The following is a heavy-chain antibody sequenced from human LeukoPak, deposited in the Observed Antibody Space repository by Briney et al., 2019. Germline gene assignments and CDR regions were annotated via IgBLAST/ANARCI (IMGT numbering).Heavy chain of an antibody. V-gene: IGHV4-59*01. J-gene: IGHJ4*02. CDR1: GGSISSYY. Sequence: SETLSLTCSVSGGSISSYYWSWIRQPPGKGLEWIGYIYYSGSTNYNPSLKSPVTMSVDTSKNQFSLNLSSVTAADTAVYYCARGTIAVAALFDYWGQGTLVTVSS. CDR3: ARGTIAVAALFDY. D-gene: IGHD6-19*01. CDR2: IYYSGST.